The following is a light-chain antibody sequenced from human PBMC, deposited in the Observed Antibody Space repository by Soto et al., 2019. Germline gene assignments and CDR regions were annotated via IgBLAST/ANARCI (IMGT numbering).Light chain of an antibody. J-gene: IGKJ5*01. CDR2: GAS. Sequence: EIVLTQSPGTLSLSPGERATLSCRASQSVSINLAWYQQKPGQAPRLLIYGASNRATGIPDRFSGSGSGTDFTLTISSLEPEDFAVYYCQQRSNWPITFGQGTRLEIK. CDR3: QQRSNWPIT. CDR1: QSVSIN. V-gene: IGKV3-11*01.